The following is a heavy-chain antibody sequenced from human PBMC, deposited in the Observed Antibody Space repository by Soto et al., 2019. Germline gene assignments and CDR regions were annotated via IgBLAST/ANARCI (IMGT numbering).Heavy chain of an antibody. J-gene: IGHJ4*03. V-gene: IGHV4-39*01. CDR1: GGSISSSVYY. CDR2: LYFSGST. CDR3: ARHPAEWVLASFDY. Sequence: SETLSLTCNVSGGSISSSVYYWGWIRQPPGKGLEWIGSLYFSGSTYYNPSLKSRVTISADTSKNQFSLRLTSVTAADTAKYFCARHPAEWVLASFDYWGRGTLVTVS. D-gene: IGHD1-26*01.